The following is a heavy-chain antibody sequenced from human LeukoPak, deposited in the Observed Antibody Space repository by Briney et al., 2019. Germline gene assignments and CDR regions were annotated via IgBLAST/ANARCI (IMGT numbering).Heavy chain of an antibody. Sequence: PGGSLRLSCSASGLTCSSYAMSWVRQAPGRGLEWWSGISGSGGSTYYADSVKGRFTISRDNSKNTLYLQMNSLRAEDTAVYYCAKGEKYYDSSGPIDYWGQGTLVTVYS. V-gene: IGHV3-23*01. CDR3: AKGEKYYDSSGPIDY. D-gene: IGHD3-22*01. CDR2: ISGSGGST. J-gene: IGHJ4*02. CDR1: GLTCSSYA.